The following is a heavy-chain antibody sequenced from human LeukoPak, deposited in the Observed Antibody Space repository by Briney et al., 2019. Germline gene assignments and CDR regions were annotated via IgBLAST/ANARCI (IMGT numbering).Heavy chain of an antibody. J-gene: IGHJ4*02. Sequence: GGSLRLSCAASGFTFSRYEMNWVRQAPGKGLEWVSCISSSGSSIYYADSVKGRFTISRDNAKNLLFLQMNSLRAEDTAIYHCARSLFPFFDYWGQGSLVTVSS. CDR1: GFTFSRYE. CDR3: ARSLFPFFDY. D-gene: IGHD3-3*01. V-gene: IGHV3-48*03. CDR2: ISSSGSSI.